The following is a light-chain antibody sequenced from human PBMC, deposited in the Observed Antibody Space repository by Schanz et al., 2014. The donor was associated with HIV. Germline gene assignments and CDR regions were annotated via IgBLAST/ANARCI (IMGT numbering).Light chain of an antibody. CDR1: TSNIGRYT. CDR3: QSSDSSLSAVV. J-gene: IGLJ2*01. CDR2: SNS. Sequence: QSVLTQPPSVSGTPGQRVTISCSGSTSNIGRYTVNWYQHLPGTAPKFLIYSNSQRPSGVPDRFSGSGSGASASLAISGLQSEDEADYYCQSSDSSLSAVVFGGGTKVTVL. V-gene: IGLV1-44*01.